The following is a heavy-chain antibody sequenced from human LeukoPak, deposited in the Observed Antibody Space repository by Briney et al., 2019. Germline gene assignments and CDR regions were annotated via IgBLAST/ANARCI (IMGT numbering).Heavy chain of an antibody. D-gene: IGHD4-17*01. J-gene: IGHJ4*02. CDR3: ARGEDGDLFDY. CDR1: GGSISSYY. Sequence: SSETLSLTCTVSGGSISSYYWSWIRQPPGEGLEWIGYIYYSGSTNYNPSLKSRVTISVDTSKNQFSLKLSSVTAADTAVYYCARGEDGDLFDYWGQGTLVTVSS. CDR2: IYYSGST. V-gene: IGHV4-59*01.